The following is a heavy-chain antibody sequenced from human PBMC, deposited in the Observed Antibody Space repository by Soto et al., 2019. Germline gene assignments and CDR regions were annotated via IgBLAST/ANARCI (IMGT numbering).Heavy chain of an antibody. Sequence: ASVKVSCKASGYTFTSYGISWVRQAPGQGLEWMGWISAYNGNTNYAQKLQGRVTMTTDTSTSTAYMELRSLRSDDTAVYYCARDSLGYCSGGSCSGYNWFDPWGQGILVTVSS. D-gene: IGHD2-15*01. CDR3: ARDSLGYCSGGSCSGYNWFDP. CDR1: GYTFTSYG. J-gene: IGHJ5*02. V-gene: IGHV1-18*01. CDR2: ISAYNGNT.